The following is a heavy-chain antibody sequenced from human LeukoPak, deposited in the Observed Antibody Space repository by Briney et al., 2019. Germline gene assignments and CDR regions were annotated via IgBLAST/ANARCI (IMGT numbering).Heavy chain of an antibody. J-gene: IGHJ1*01. D-gene: IGHD6-13*01. CDR1: GFTFSSYS. CDR2: ISSSSSTI. V-gene: IGHV3-48*04. CDR3: TTPAAGPRAEYSQH. Sequence: GGSLRLSCAASGFTFSSYSMNWVRQAPGKGLEWVSYISSSSSTIYYADSVKGRFTISRDNAKNSLYLQMNSLRAEDTAVYYCTTPAAGPRAEYSQHWGQGTLVTVSS.